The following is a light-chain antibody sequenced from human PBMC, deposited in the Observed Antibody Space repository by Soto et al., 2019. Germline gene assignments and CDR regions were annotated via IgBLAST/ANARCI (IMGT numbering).Light chain of an antibody. CDR1: SSNIENNY. CDR3: GTWDTSLSAVV. J-gene: IGLJ2*01. Sequence: QSVLTQPPSVSAAPGQTVTISCSGSSSNIENNYVSWYQQLPGTAPKLLIYDNNKRPSGFPDRFSGSKSGTSATLGITGLQTGDEADYYCGTWDTSLSAVVFGGGTKXAV. V-gene: IGLV1-51*01. CDR2: DNN.